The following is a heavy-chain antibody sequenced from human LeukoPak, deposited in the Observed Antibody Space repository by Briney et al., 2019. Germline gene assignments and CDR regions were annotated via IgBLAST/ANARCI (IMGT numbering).Heavy chain of an antibody. CDR2: INSDGSST. V-gene: IGHV3-74*01. D-gene: IGHD3-10*01. Sequence: PGGSLRLSCAASGFTFSSYWMHWVRQAPGKGLVWVLRINSDGSSTSYADSVKGRFTISRDNAKNTLYLQMNSLRAEDTAVYYCATDTLLWFGEALWYVWGKGTTVTVSS. CDR1: GFTFSSYW. CDR3: ATDTLLWFGEALWYV. J-gene: IGHJ6*04.